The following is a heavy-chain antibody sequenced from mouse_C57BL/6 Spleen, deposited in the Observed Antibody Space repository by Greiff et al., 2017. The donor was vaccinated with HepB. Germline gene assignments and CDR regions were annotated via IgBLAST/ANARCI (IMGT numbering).Heavy chain of an antibody. D-gene: IGHD1-1*02. V-gene: IGHV1-61*01. CDR2: IYPSDSET. CDR3: ARSGLWSMDY. Sequence: VQLQQSGAELVRPGSSVKLSCKASGYTFTSYWMDWVKQRPGQGLEWIGNIYPSDSETHYNQKFKDKATLTVDKSSSTAYMQLSSLTSEDSAVYYCARSGLWSMDYWGQGTSVTVSS. CDR1: GYTFTSYW. J-gene: IGHJ4*01.